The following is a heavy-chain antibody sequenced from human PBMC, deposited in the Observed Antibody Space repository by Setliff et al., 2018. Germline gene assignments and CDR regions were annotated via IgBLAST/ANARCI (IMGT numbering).Heavy chain of an antibody. CDR3: ATVEAITIAAAGTTIFDY. V-gene: IGHV7-4-1*02. D-gene: IGHD6-13*01. J-gene: IGHJ4*02. CDR1: GYTFTSYA. CDR2: INTNTGNP. Sequence: ASVKVSCKASGYTFTSYAMNWVRQAPGQGLEWMGWINTNTGNPTYAQGFTGRFVFSLDTSVSTAYLQISSLKAEDTAVYYCATVEAITIAAAGTTIFDYWGQGTLVTVSS.